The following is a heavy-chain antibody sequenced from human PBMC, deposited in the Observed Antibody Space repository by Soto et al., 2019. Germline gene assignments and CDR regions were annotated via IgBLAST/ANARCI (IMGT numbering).Heavy chain of an antibody. CDR1: GFTFSSYG. V-gene: IGHV3-30*18. J-gene: IGHJ6*02. D-gene: IGHD3-3*01. CDR2: ISHDGSNK. CDR3: TKRRNVLRFLEWSSGMEV. Sequence: GGSLRLSCAASGFTFSSYGMHWVRQAPGKGLEWVAFISHDGSNKYYADSMKGRISMSRDNSKSTVYLQMSSLRAEDTAVYYCTKRRNVLRFLEWSSGMEVWGQGTTVPVSS.